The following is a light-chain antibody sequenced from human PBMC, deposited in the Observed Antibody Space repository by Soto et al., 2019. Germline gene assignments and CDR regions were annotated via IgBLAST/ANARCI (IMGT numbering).Light chain of an antibody. J-gene: IGLJ2*01. CDR2: DTD. CDR3: GTWDSSLGAVV. Sequence: QSVLTQPPSVSAAPGQKVTISCSGSSSNIGNNYVSWYQQVPGTVPKLLIYDTDNRPSGIPDRFSGSKSDTSATLGITGLQTGDEADYYCGTWDSSLGAVVFGGGTQLTVL. CDR1: SSNIGNNY. V-gene: IGLV1-51*01.